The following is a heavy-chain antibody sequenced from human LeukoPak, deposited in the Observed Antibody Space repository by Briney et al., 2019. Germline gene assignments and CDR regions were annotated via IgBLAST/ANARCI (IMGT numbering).Heavy chain of an antibody. V-gene: IGHV3-23*01. CDR1: GSTFSSYA. CDR3: VKARSSYSSSWSWFDP. CDR2: ISGSGGST. J-gene: IGHJ5*02. D-gene: IGHD6-13*01. Sequence: GGSLRLSCAASGSTFSSYAMSWVRQAPGKGLEWVSAISGSGGSTYYADSVKGRFTISRDNSKNTLYLQMSSLRAEDTAIYYCVKARSSYSSSWSWFDPWGQGTLVTVSS.